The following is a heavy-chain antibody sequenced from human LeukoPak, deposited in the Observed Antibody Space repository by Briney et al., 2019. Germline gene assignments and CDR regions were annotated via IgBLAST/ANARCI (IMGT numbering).Heavy chain of an antibody. V-gene: IGHV4-59*01. CDR2: IYYFGST. CDR3: ARYGYGRTIDY. CDR1: GGSISSYY. J-gene: IGHJ4*02. Sequence: PSETLSLTCTVSGGSISSYYWSWIRQPPGKGLEWIGYIYYFGSTNYNPSLKSRVTISVDTSNNQFSLNLRSVTAADTAVYYCARYGYGRTIDYWGQGTLVTVSS. D-gene: IGHD5-18*01.